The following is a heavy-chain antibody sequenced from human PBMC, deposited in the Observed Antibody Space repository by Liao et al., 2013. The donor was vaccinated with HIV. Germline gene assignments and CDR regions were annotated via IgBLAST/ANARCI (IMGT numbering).Heavy chain of an antibody. CDR1: GDSVNNYY. J-gene: IGHJ4*02. D-gene: IGHD4-23*01. CDR3: ATSSHAGGGNPPFDY. CDR2: MYYSGTT. V-gene: IGHV4-59*02. Sequence: QVQLQESGPGLVKPSETLSLTCTVSGDSVNNYYWGWIRHPPGKGLEWIGYMYYSGTTNYSPSLKSRVTISIDTSRKRFSLKLASVTPADTAMYYCATSSHAGGGNPPFDYWGRGNPGHRLL.